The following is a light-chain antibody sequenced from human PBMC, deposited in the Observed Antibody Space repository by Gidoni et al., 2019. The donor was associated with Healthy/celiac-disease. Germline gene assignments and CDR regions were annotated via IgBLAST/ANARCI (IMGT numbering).Light chain of an antibody. CDR2: DVR. CDR1: SSDVGGYNY. Sequence: QSALTQHASVSGSHGQSITISCTGTSSDVGGYNYVSWYQQHPGKAPKLMIYDVRNRPSGVSNRFSGSKSGNTASLTISGLQAEDEADYYCSSYTSSSTLVVFGGGTKLTVL. CDR3: SSYTSSSTLVV. V-gene: IGLV2-14*01. J-gene: IGLJ2*01.